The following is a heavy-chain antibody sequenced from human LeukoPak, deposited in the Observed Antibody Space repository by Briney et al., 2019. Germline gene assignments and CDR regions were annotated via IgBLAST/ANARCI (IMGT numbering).Heavy chain of an antibody. V-gene: IGHV3-7*03. CDR3: ARKTVVGSYFDY. Sequence: GGSLRLSCAASGFTFSSYWMSWVRQAPGKGLEWVANIKQDGSDKYYVDSVKGRFTISRDNAKNSLYLQINSLRAEDTAVYYCARKTVVGSYFDYWGQGTPVTVTS. CDR2: IKQDGSDK. D-gene: IGHD4-23*01. CDR1: GFTFSSYW. J-gene: IGHJ4*02.